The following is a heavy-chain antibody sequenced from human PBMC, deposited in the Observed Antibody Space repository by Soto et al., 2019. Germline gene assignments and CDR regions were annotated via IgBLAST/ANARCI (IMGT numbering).Heavy chain of an antibody. Sequence: ASVKVSCKVSGYTLTEISMHWVRQAPGKGLEWMGGFDPEDGETIYAQKFQGRVTMTEDTSTDTAYMELSSLRSEDTAVYYCASGRICSSTSCYGDYNWFDPWGQGTLVTVSS. CDR1: GYTLTEIS. CDR3: ASGRICSSTSCYGDYNWFDP. J-gene: IGHJ5*02. V-gene: IGHV1-24*01. D-gene: IGHD2-2*01. CDR2: FDPEDGET.